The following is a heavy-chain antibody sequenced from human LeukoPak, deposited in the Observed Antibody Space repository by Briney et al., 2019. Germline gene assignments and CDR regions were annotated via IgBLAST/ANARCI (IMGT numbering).Heavy chain of an antibody. Sequence: GESLKISCKGSGSSFSSYWITWVRQMPGKGLEWMAMIFPADSDTRYNPSFQGQVTISADKSITTAYLQWSSLKASDTAIYYCARHSQQLVPLGWFDPWGQGTLVTVS. CDR2: IFPADSDT. CDR1: GSSFSSYW. D-gene: IGHD6-13*01. V-gene: IGHV5-51*01. J-gene: IGHJ5*02. CDR3: ARHSQQLVPLGWFDP.